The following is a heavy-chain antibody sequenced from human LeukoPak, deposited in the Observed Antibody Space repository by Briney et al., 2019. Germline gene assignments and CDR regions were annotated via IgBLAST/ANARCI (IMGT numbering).Heavy chain of an antibody. CDR1: GGSISSGSYY. Sequence: PSETLSLTCTVSGGSISSGSYYWICIRPPAGKGLEWIGRIYTSGSTNYNPSLKSRVTISVDTSKNQFSLKLSSVTAADTAVYYCARDGDTAMVTDAFDIWGQGTMVTVSS. CDR3: ARDGDTAMVTDAFDI. V-gene: IGHV4-61*02. J-gene: IGHJ3*02. CDR2: IYTSGST. D-gene: IGHD5-18*01.